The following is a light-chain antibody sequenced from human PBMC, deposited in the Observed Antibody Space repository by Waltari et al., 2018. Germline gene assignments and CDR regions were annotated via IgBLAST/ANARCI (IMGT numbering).Light chain of an antibody. CDR2: GNE. CDR3: AAWDDTLNGHFV. V-gene: IGLV1-44*01. CDR1: SSNIGTNT. J-gene: IGLJ1*01. Sequence: QSVLTQPPSASGTPGQTVTISCSGSSSNIGTNTVNWYQQLPGTAPKVVIYGNEQLPSGVPDRFSGSKSGTSASLAISGFQSEDEADYYCAAWDDTLNGHFVFGTGTKVTVL.